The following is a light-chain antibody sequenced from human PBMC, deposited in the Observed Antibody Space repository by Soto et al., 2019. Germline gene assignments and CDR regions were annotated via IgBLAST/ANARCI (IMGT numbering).Light chain of an antibody. CDR2: EVS. V-gene: IGLV2-14*01. CDR1: SSDVGAYNY. CDR3: SSYTSSSTWV. Sequence: QSALTQPASVSGSPGQSSTISCTGTSSDVGAYNYVSWYQQHPGKAPKLMIYEVSNRPSGVSDRFSGSRSGDTASLTISGLQAEDESDYYCSSYTSSSTWVFGGGTQLTVL. J-gene: IGLJ3*02.